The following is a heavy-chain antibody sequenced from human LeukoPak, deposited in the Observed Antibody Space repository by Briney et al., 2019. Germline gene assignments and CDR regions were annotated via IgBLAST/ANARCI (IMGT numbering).Heavy chain of an antibody. CDR1: GFTFNSYS. V-gene: IGHV3-21*01. CDR2: ISSSSSYI. J-gene: IGHJ4*02. D-gene: IGHD6-13*01. CDR3: ARVRSSWYFDY. Sequence: GGSLRLSCAASGFTFNSYSMNWVRQAPGKGLEWVSSISSSSSYIYYADSVKGRFTISRDNAKNSLYLQMNSLRAEDTAVYYCARVRSSWYFDYWGQGTLVTVSS.